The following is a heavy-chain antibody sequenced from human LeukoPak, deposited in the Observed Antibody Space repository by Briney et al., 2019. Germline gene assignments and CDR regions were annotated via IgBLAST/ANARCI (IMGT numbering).Heavy chain of an antibody. J-gene: IGHJ4*02. CDR3: ARDTVD. V-gene: IGHV3-30-3*01. D-gene: IGHD4-17*01. CDR2: ISYDGSNK. CDR1: GFTFGDYA. Sequence: GGSLRLSCTTSGFTFGDYAMSWVRQAPGKGLEWVAVISYDGSNKYYADSVKGRFTISRDNSKNTLYLQMNSLRAEDTAVYYCARDTVDWGQGTLVTVSS.